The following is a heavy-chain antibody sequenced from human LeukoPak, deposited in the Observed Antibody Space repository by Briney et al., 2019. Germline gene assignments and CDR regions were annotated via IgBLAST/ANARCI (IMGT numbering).Heavy chain of an antibody. V-gene: IGHV4-39*07. CDR1: GGSIRSSYYY. CDR2: INHSGST. Sequence: SETLSLTCTVSGGSIRSSYYYWSWIRQPPGKGPEWIGEINHSGSTNYNPSLKSRVTISVDTSKNQFSLKLSSVTAADTAVYYCASGSSWDDYWGQGTLVTVSS. J-gene: IGHJ4*02. D-gene: IGHD6-13*01. CDR3: ASGSSWDDY.